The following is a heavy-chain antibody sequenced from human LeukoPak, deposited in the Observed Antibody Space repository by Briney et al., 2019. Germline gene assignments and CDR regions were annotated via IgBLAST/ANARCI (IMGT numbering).Heavy chain of an antibody. Sequence: PSETLSLTCTVSGGSISPYYWTWIRQPPGKGLEWIGYIYYHGNTNYNPSLKSRITISVDMSKNQFSLRLKSVTAADTAVYYCARGPLSSRTTWTWFDPWGQGTLVTVSS. V-gene: IGHV4-59*01. CDR3: ARGPLSSRTTWTWFDP. D-gene: IGHD6-13*01. J-gene: IGHJ5*02. CDR2: IYYHGNT. CDR1: GGSISPYY.